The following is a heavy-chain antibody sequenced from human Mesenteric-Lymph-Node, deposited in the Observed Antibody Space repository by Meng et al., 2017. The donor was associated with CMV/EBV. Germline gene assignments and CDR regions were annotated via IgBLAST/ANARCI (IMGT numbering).Heavy chain of an antibody. CDR2: ITASGGST. CDR3: ARAAIGYCSSTSCYTAHAFDI. V-gene: IGHV3-23*01. CDR1: GFTFSNYA. D-gene: IGHD2-2*02. Sequence: GESLKISCAASGFTFSNYAMSWVRQPPGKGLEWVSPITASGGSTYYADSVKGRFTISRDNSKNTLYLQMNSLRAEDTAVYYCARAAIGYCSSTSCYTAHAFDIWGQGTMVTVSS. J-gene: IGHJ3*02.